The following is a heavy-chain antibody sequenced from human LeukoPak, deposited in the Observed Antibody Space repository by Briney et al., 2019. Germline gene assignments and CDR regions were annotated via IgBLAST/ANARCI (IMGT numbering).Heavy chain of an antibody. CDR1: GFSLSASAVG. CDR3: AHIRSLTAIVGDKFYFDS. Sequence: ESGPTLMKPTQTLTLTCTFSGFSLSASAVGVGWVRQPPGKALEWLALIFWNDDRRYRPSLESRLTITKDTSKNQVVLTLTTVDPVDTATYFCAHIRSLTAIVGDKFYFDSWGQGALVTVSS. V-gene: IGHV2-5*01. D-gene: IGHD3-22*01. CDR2: IFWNDDR. J-gene: IGHJ4*02.